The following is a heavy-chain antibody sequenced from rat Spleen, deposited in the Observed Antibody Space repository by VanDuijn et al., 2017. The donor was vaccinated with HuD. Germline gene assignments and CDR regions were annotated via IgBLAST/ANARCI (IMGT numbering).Heavy chain of an antibody. V-gene: IGHV5-29*01. CDR2: ISTGGSNP. Sequence: EVQLVESGGGLVQPGRSLKLSCAASGFTFSDYGMAWVRQAPTKGLEWVASISTGGSNPYYRDSVKGRFTISRDNAKSTLYLQMDSLRSEDTATYYCARQPYWYFDFWGPGTMVTVSS. J-gene: IGHJ1*01. CDR1: GFTFSDYG. CDR3: ARQPYWYFDF.